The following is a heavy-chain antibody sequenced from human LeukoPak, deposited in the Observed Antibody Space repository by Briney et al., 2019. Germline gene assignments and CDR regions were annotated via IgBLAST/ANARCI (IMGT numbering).Heavy chain of an antibody. Sequence: ASVKVSCKASGCTFTDYYMHWVRQAPGQGVEWMGWINPNSGGTNYAQQFQGRVTMTRDTSISTAYMELSNLRSDDTAVYYCARGIAAAGGRWFDPWGQGTLVTVSS. V-gene: IGHV1-2*02. CDR2: INPNSGGT. J-gene: IGHJ5*02. CDR1: GCTFTDYY. D-gene: IGHD6-13*01. CDR3: ARGIAAAGGRWFDP.